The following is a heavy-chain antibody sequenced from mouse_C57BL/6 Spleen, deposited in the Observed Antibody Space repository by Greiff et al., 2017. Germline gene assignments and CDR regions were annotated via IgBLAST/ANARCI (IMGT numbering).Heavy chain of an antibody. V-gene: IGHV1-26*01. CDR3: ASYEGYAMDY. CDR1: GYTFTDYY. J-gene: IGHJ4*01. CDR2: INPNNGGT. D-gene: IGHD2-12*01. Sequence: EVQLQQSGPELVKPGASVKISCKASGYTFTDYYMNWVKQSHGKSLEWIGDINPNNGGTSYNQKFKGKATLTVDKSSSTSYMELRSLTSEDAAVYYCASYEGYAMDYWGQGTSVTVSS.